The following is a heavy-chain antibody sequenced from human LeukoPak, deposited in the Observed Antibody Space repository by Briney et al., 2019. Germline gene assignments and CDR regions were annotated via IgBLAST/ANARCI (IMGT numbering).Heavy chain of an antibody. D-gene: IGHD6-13*01. V-gene: IGHV1-69*01. J-gene: IGHJ4*02. CDR1: GGTFSSYA. Sequence: GASVKVSCKASGGTFSSYAISWVRQAPGQGLEWMGGIIPIFGTANYAQKFQGRVTITADESTSTAYMELSSLRSEDTAVYYCASSYSSSGAFDYWGQGTLVTVSS. CDR2: IIPIFGTA. CDR3: ASSYSSSGAFDY.